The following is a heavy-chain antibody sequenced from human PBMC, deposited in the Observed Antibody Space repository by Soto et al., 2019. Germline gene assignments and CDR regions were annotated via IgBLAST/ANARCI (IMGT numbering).Heavy chain of an antibody. J-gene: IGHJ4*02. Sequence: GASVKVSCKASGYTFTSYGIVWVRQAPGHGLEWMGWISPYNGDTRYAEKFQDRVTLTTDTSTNTAYMELRSLRSDDTAVYFCARGPVAGSDFWGQGTLVTVSS. V-gene: IGHV1-18*01. CDR3: ARGPVAGSDF. D-gene: IGHD6-19*01. CDR1: GYTFTSYG. CDR2: ISPYNGDT.